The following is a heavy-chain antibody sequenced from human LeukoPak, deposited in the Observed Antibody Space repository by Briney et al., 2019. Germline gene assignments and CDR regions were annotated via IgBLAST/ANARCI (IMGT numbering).Heavy chain of an antibody. CDR3: ARGRPTTSIAAAGVNWFDP. D-gene: IGHD6-13*01. Sequence: SVRVSCKASGGTFSSYAISWVRQAPGQGLEWMGGIIPIFGTANYAQKFQGRVTITADKSTSTAYMELSSLRSEDTAVYYCARGRPTTSIAAAGVNWFDPWGQGTLVTVSS. J-gene: IGHJ5*02. CDR1: GGTFSSYA. CDR2: IIPIFGTA. V-gene: IGHV1-69*06.